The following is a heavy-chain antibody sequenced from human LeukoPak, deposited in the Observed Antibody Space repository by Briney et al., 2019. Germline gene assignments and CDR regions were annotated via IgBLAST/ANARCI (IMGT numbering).Heavy chain of an antibody. Sequence: PGGSLRLSCAASGFTFSSYSMNWVRQAPGKGLEWVSSISSSSSYIYYADSVKGRFTISRDNAKNSLFLQMNSLRDEDTAMYYCARGKVFRNDYYYYGMDVWGQGTTVTVSS. CDR2: ISSSSSYI. J-gene: IGHJ6*02. CDR3: ARGKVFRNDYYYYGMDV. D-gene: IGHD3-3*01. V-gene: IGHV3-21*01. CDR1: GFTFSSYS.